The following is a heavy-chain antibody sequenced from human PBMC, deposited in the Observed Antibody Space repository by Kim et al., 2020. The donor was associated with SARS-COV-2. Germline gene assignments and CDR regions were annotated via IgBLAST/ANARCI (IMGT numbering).Heavy chain of an antibody. J-gene: IGHJ4*02. Sequence: TYYHPALKSRVTISVDTSKNQFSLKLSSVTAADTAVYYCAGEAAMVELNYWGQGTLVTVSS. CDR3: AGEAAMVELNY. D-gene: IGHD5-18*01. V-gene: IGHV4-39*07. CDR2: T.